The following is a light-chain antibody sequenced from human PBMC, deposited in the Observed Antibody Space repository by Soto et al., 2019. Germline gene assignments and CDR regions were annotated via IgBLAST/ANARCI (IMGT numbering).Light chain of an antibody. CDR3: QVWDSGTDHAV. CDR1: NIGSKS. CDR2: DDS. J-gene: IGLJ2*01. Sequence: SYELTQPPSVSVAPGQTARITFGGNNIGSKSVHWYQQKPGQAPVLVVYDDSDRPSGIPERFSGSNSGNTATLTISRVEAGDEADYYCQVWDSGTDHAVFGGGTKVTVL. V-gene: IGLV3-21*02.